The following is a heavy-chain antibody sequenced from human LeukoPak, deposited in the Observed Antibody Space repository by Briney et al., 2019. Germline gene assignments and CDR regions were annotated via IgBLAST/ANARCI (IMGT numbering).Heavy chain of an antibody. J-gene: IGHJ4*02. CDR1: GYTFTIYY. Sequence: ASVTVSCTSSGYTFTIYYMHWVRQAPGQGLEWMGIINPSGGSTSYAQKFQGRVTMTRDTSTSTVYMELSSLRSEDTAVYYCARSYSSYDYWGQGTLATVSS. CDR2: INPSGGST. D-gene: IGHD6-6*01. CDR3: ARSYSSYDY. V-gene: IGHV1-46*01.